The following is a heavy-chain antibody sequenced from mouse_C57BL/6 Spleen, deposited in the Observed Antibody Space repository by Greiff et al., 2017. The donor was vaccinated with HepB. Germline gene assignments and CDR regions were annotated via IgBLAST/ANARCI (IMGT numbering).Heavy chain of an antibody. Sequence: EVKLQESGAELVKPGASVTLSCTASGFNIKDYYMHWVKQRTEQGLEWIGRIDPEDGETKYAPNFPGKATITADTSSNTAYLQLSSLTSEDTAVYYCARGEAQAPFDYWGQGTTLTVSS. J-gene: IGHJ2*01. CDR2: IDPEDGET. D-gene: IGHD3-2*02. CDR3: ARGEAQAPFDY. CDR1: GFNIKDYY. V-gene: IGHV14-2*01.